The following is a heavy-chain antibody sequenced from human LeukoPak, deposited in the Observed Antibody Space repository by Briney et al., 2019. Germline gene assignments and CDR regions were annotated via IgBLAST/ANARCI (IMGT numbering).Heavy chain of an antibody. CDR2: IRYDGSNK. D-gene: IGHD6-13*01. CDR1: GFTFSSYG. Sequence: GGSLRLSCAASGFTFSSYGMHWVRQAPGKGLEWVAFIRYDGSNKYYADSVKGRFTISRDNSKNTLYLQMNSLRAEDTAVYYCAKGGAEIGSSWYEDAFDIWGQGTMVTVSS. CDR3: AKGGAEIGSSWYEDAFDI. V-gene: IGHV3-30*02. J-gene: IGHJ3*02.